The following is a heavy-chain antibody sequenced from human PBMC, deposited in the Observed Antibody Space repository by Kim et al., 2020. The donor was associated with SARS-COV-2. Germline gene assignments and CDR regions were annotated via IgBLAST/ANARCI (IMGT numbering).Heavy chain of an antibody. D-gene: IGHD6-19*01. CDR1: GYTFTRLS. CDR2: FVPEDGET. V-gene: IGHV1-24*01. J-gene: IGHJ4*02. CDR3: ASGWWERSSY. Sequence: ASVKVSCKVSGYTFTRLSMHWVRQAPGKGLEWMGGFVPEDGETIYAQKFQGRVTMTEDTSTDTAYMELSSLRSEDTAVYYCASGWWERSSYWGQGTLVTVSS.